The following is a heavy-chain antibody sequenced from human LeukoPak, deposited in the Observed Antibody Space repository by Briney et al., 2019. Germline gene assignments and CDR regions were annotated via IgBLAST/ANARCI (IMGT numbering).Heavy chain of an antibody. D-gene: IGHD2-8*02. J-gene: IGHJ5*02. Sequence: GGSLRLSCAASGFTFSSYAMSWVRQAPGKGLEWVSSIFPSGGEIHYADSVRGRFTISRDNSKSTLSLQMNSLRAEDTAIYYCATYRQVLLPFEAWGQGTLITVSS. CDR3: ATYRQVLLPFEA. CDR1: GFTFSSYA. V-gene: IGHV3-23*01. CDR2: IFPSGGEI.